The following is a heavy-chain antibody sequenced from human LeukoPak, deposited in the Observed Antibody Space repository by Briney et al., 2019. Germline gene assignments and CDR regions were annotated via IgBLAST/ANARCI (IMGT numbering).Heavy chain of an antibody. Sequence: PGGSLRLSCAASGFTFSDYYMSWIRQAPGKGLEWVSYISSSGRIIYYADSVKGRFTISRDNAKNSLFLQMNSLRAEDTAVYYCARGSTYYDSSGQVPFDYWGQGTLVTVSS. CDR1: GFTFSDYY. V-gene: IGHV3-11*04. CDR2: ISSSGRII. D-gene: IGHD3-22*01. J-gene: IGHJ4*02. CDR3: ARGSTYYDSSGQVPFDY.